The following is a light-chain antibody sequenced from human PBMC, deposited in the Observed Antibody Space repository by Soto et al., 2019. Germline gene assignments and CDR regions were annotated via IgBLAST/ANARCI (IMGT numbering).Light chain of an antibody. CDR3: QQYYSYSWT. CDR1: QGISSY. Sequence: IQMTQSPSSFSASTGDRVTITCRASQGISSYLAWYQQKPGKAPKLLIYAASTLQSGVPSRFSGSGSGTDFTLTISCLQSEDFATYYCQQYYSYSWTFGQGTKVDVK. CDR2: AAS. V-gene: IGKV1-8*01. J-gene: IGKJ1*01.